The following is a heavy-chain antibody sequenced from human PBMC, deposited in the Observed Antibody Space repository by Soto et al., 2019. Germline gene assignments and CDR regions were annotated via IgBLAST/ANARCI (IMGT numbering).Heavy chain of an antibody. Sequence: EVQLVESGGGLIQPGGSLRLSCAASGFAVSSKYMTWVRQAPGKGLEWVSVIYGGGTTYYADSVKGRFTITRDTSKNTLYLQMNSLRAEDTSVDYGVQTPGWPGFDFWGQGTLVTVSS. J-gene: IGHJ4*02. CDR2: IYGGGTT. D-gene: IGHD6-19*01. CDR3: VQTPGWPGFDF. V-gene: IGHV3-53*01. CDR1: GFAVSSKY.